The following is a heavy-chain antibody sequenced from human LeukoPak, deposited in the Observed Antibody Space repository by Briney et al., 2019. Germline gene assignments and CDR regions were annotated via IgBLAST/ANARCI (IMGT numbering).Heavy chain of an antibody. V-gene: IGHV1-69*05. CDR2: IIPIFGTA. CDR1: GGTFSSYA. D-gene: IGHD3-22*01. J-gene: IGHJ4*02. Sequence: SVKVSCKASGGTFSSYAISWVRQAPGQGLEWMGGIIPIFGTANYAQKFQGRVTITTDESTSTAYMELSSLRSEDTAVYYCARMAPLGGLGRLYYYDSSGYPYYFDYWGQGTLVTVSS. CDR3: ARMAPLGGLGRLYYYDSSGYPYYFDY.